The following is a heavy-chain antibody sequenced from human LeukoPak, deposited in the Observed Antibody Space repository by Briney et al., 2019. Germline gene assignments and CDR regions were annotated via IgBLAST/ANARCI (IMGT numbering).Heavy chain of an antibody. J-gene: IGHJ4*02. CDR2: MNPNSGNT. CDR3: ARSAISGSYPLGY. V-gene: IGHV1-8*01. D-gene: IGHD1-26*01. Sequence: ASVKVSCKASGYTFTSYDINWVRQATGQGLEWMGWMNPNSGNTGYAQKFQGRVTMTRNTSISTAYMELSSLRSEDTAVHYRARSAISGSYPLGYWGQGTLVTVPS. CDR1: GYTFTSYD.